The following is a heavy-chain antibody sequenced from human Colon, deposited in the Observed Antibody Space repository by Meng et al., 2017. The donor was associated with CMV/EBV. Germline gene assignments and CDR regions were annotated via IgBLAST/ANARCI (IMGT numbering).Heavy chain of an antibody. CDR1: RDAFNAYS. CDR2: IVPILNVE. Sequence: SVKVSCKTSRDAFNAYSFSWVRQAPGQGLEWMGRIVPILNVENYAQKFQGRLTITADKSTYTAYMELTSLTSEDTAVYYCAKEGPTDAWGQGTPVTVSS. CDR3: AKEGPTDA. V-gene: IGHV1-69*04. J-gene: IGHJ5*02.